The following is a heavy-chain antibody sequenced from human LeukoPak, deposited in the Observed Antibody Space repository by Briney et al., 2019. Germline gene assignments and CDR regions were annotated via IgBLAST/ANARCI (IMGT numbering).Heavy chain of an antibody. CDR2: INPNSGGT. CDR1: GYTFTGYY. Sequence: GASVKVSCKASGYTFTGYYMHWVRQAPGQGLEWMGWINPNSGGTNYAQKFQGWVTMTRDTSISTAYMELSRLRSDDTAVYYCAREPYYDILTGYNGFDYWGQGTLVTVSS. J-gene: IGHJ4*02. CDR3: AREPYYDILTGYNGFDY. D-gene: IGHD3-9*01. V-gene: IGHV1-2*04.